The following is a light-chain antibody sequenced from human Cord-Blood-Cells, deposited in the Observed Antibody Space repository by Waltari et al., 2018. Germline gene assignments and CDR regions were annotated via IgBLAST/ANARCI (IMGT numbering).Light chain of an antibody. Sequence: QSALTQPASVSGSPGQSITIPCTGTSSAVGGYNYVSWYQQHPGKAPKLKISRISTRPAGVSIPFSSSKSGNTASLTSPGLQAEDEADYYCSSYTSSSTLVFGGGTKLTVL. CDR1: SSAVGGYNY. CDR3: SSYTSSSTLV. V-gene: IGLV2-14*01. CDR2: RIS. J-gene: IGLJ2*01.